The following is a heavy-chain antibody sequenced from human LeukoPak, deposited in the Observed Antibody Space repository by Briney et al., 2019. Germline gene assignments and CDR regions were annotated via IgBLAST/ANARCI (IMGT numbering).Heavy chain of an antibody. D-gene: IGHD5/OR15-5a*01. CDR2: IGSDGTKK. CDR3: ARQMTSTRLFDS. V-gene: IGHV3-30*04. J-gene: IGHJ4*02. Sequence: GGSLRLSCVASGFIFSDHPFHWVRQSPDKGLEWLALIGSDGTKKYYADSVQGRFTVSRENSKNILFLQMNTLRADDTAVYFCARQMTSTRLFDSWGQGTLVTVSS. CDR1: GFIFSDHP.